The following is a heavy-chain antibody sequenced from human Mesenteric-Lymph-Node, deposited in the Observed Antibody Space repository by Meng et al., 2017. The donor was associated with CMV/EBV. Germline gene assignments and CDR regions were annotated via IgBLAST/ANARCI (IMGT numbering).Heavy chain of an antibody. CDR1: GFTFSDYY. CDR2: ISSSGSTM. Sequence: GGSLRLSCAASGFTFSDYYMSWIRQAPGKGLEWVSYISSSGSTMYYADSVRGRFTISMDNAKTSLYLQMNSLRAEDTAVYYCARESRTAIFGVVIPSYYHYGMDVWGQGTTVTVSS. V-gene: IGHV3-11*04. D-gene: IGHD3-3*01. J-gene: IGHJ6*02. CDR3: ARESRTAIFGVVIPSYYHYGMDV.